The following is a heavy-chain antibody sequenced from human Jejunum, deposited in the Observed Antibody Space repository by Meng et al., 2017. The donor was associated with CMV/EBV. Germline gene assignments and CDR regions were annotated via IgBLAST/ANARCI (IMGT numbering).Heavy chain of an antibody. D-gene: IGHD1-26*01. J-gene: IGHJ4*02. CDR2: INHNTGGT. Sequence: KDSDSTSTHHDMPRVRQAPGQGLKWMGWINHNTGGTNFAQKFQGRVTMTRDTSTNTAYMELTRLRSDDTALYYCAKDGGSYLDYYFDYWGQGTLVTVSS. CDR1: DSTSTHHD. V-gene: IGHV1-2*02. CDR3: AKDGGSYLDYYFDY.